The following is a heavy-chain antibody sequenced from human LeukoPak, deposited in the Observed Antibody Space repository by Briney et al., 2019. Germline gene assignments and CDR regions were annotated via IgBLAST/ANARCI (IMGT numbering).Heavy chain of an antibody. CDR3: ARTGITIFGVDIAAAGYYFDY. CDR1: GYTFTSYY. J-gene: IGHJ4*02. Sequence: ASVKVSCKASGYTFTSYYMHWVRQAPGQGLEWMGIINPSGGSTSYAQKFQGRVTMTRDMSTSTVYMELSSLRSEDTAVYYCARTGITIFGVDIAAAGYYFDYWGQGTLVTVSS. D-gene: IGHD3-3*01. V-gene: IGHV1-46*01. CDR2: INPSGGST.